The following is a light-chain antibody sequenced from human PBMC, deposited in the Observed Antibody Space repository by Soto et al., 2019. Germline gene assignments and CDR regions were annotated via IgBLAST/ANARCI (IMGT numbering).Light chain of an antibody. J-gene: IGKJ1*01. CDR2: DAS. CDR3: QQRYNWPPVT. Sequence: EIVLTQSPATLSLSAGERDTLYCRASQSVSSYLAWYQQKPGQAPRLLIYDASNRATGIPARFSGSGSGTAFTLTISSLEPEDFAVYYCQQRYNWPPVTFGQGTKVDIK. CDR1: QSVSSY. V-gene: IGKV3-11*01.